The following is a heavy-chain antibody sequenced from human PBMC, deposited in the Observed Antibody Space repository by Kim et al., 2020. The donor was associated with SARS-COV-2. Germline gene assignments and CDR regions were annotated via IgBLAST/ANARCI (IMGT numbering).Heavy chain of an antibody. V-gene: IGHV3-11*01. CDR3: ARVAAFGACDY. J-gene: IGHJ4*02. CDR2: ISSRGTNT. CDR1: GFTFSDFY. D-gene: IGHD6-13*01. Sequence: GGSLRLSCAASGFTFSDFYMTWIRQAPGKGLEWVSYISSRGTNTYYTDSVKGRFTISKDTAKNSVYLQMNSLRAEDTAVYYCARVAAFGACDYWGQGTLVTVSS.